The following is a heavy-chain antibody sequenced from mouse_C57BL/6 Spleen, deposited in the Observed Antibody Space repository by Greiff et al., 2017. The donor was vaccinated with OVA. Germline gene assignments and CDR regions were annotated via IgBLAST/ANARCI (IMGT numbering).Heavy chain of an antibody. CDR1: GYTFTDYN. V-gene: IGHV1-18*01. CDR3: ARTLYDYHAMDY. Sequence: VQLQQSGPELVKPGASVKIPCKASGYTFTDYNMDWVKQSHGKSLEWIGDINPNNGGTIYNQKFKGKATLTVDKSPSTAYMELRSLTSEDTAVYYCARTLYDYHAMDYWGQGTSVTVSS. J-gene: IGHJ4*01. CDR2: INPNNGGT. D-gene: IGHD2-3*01.